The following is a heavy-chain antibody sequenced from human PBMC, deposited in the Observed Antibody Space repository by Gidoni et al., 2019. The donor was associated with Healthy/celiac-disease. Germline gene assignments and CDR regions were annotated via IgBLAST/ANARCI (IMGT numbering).Heavy chain of an antibody. CDR1: GFTFSSYA. CDR2: ISGSSGST. D-gene: IGHD1-26*01. V-gene: IGHV3-23*01. Sequence: EVQLLESGGGLVQPGGSLRLSCAASGFTFSSYAMSWVRQAPGKGLEWVSAISGSSGSTYYADSVKGRFTISRDNSKNTLYLQMNSLRAEDTAVYYCAKGRSGSYSRTDIWGQGTLVTVSS. J-gene: IGHJ4*02. CDR3: AKGRSGSYSRTDI.